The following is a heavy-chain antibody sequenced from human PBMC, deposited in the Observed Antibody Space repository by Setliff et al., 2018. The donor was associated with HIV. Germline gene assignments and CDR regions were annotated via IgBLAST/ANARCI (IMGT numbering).Heavy chain of an antibody. CDR1: GGSFSGYY. J-gene: IGHJ4*02. D-gene: IGHD6-13*01. Sequence: SETLSLTCAVYGGSFSGYYWSWIRQPPGKGLEWIGEINHSGSTNYNPSLKSRVTISIDTSKNQFSLKLSSVTAADTAVYYCAANPGITPGGDFDYWGQGTLVTVSS. CDR2: INHSGST. CDR3: AANPGITPGGDFDY. V-gene: IGHV4-34*01.